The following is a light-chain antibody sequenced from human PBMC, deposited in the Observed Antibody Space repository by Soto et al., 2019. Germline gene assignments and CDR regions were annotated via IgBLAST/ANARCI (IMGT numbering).Light chain of an antibody. CDR1: SSDVGGYNY. J-gene: IGLJ2*01. V-gene: IGLV2-8*01. Sequence: QSVLTQPPSASGSPGQSVTISCTGSSSDVGGYNYVSWYQQHPGKAPKLMIYEVSKRPSGVPDRFSGSKSGNTASLTVSGLKAEDEADYFCSSYAGRNNLVFGGGTKLTVL. CDR3: SSYAGRNNLV. CDR2: EVS.